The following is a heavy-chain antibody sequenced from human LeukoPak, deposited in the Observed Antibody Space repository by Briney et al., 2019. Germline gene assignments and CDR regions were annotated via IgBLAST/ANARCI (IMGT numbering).Heavy chain of an antibody. CDR3: AKGGDYDILTGIDY. V-gene: IGHV3-9*01. Sequence: PGGSLRLSCAASGFTFDDYAMHWVRQAPGKGLEWVSGISWNSGSIGYADSVKGRFTISRDNAKNSLYLQMNSLRAEDTALYYCAKGGDYDILTGIDYWGQGTLVTVSS. D-gene: IGHD3-9*01. CDR2: ISWNSGSI. J-gene: IGHJ4*02. CDR1: GFTFDDYA.